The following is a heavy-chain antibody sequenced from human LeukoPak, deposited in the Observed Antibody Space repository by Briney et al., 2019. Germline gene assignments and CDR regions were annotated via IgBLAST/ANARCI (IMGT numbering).Heavy chain of an antibody. CDR2: ISYSGST. D-gene: IGHD6-19*01. CDR3: ARGDSSGSRY. V-gene: IGHV4-59*01. J-gene: IGHJ4*02. Sequence: SETLSLTCNVSGGSISSYYWSWIRQPPGKGLEWIGYISYSGSTNYNPSLKSRVTISIDTSKNHFSLKLSSVIAADSAVYYCARGDSSGSRYWGQGTLVTVSS. CDR1: GGSISSYY.